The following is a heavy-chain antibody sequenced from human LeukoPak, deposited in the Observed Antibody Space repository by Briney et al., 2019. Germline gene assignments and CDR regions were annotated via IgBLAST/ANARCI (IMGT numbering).Heavy chain of an antibody. D-gene: IGHD1-1*01. Sequence: GASXKVXCXASGXXXXXXXXXXXXXXTGXXXXXMGWMNPNSGNTGYAQKFQGRVTMTRNTSISTAYMELRSLRSEDAAVYYCARTTSKKTTLDYWGQGTLVTVSS. CDR1: GXXXXXXX. J-gene: IGHJ4*02. CDR3: ARTTSKKTTLDY. V-gene: IGHV1-8*01. CDR2: MNPNSGNT.